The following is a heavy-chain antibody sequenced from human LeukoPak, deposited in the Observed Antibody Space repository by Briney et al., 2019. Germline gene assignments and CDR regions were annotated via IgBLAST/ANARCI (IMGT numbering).Heavy chain of an antibody. V-gene: IGHV3-43*02. CDR1: GFTFDDYA. CDR3: ARDSQEFFQH. J-gene: IGHJ1*01. Sequence: PGGSLRLSCAASGFTFDDYAMHWVRQAPGKGLGWVSLISGDGGSTYYADSMKGRFTISRDNSKNSLYLQMNSLRTEDTALYYCARDSQEFFQHWGQGTLVTVSS. CDR2: ISGDGGST.